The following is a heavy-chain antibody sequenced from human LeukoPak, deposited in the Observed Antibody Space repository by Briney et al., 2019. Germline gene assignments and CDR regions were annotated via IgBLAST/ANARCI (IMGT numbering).Heavy chain of an antibody. D-gene: IGHD5-12*01. Sequence: PGGSLRLSCAASGFTFSSYAMSWVRQAPGKGLEWVSGISGSGGSTYYADSVNGLFTVSRDNSKNTLYLQMNSLRAEDTAVYYCAKEAVYSGCDYGDYWGQGTLVTVSS. J-gene: IGHJ4*02. CDR3: AKEAVYSGCDYGDY. CDR1: GFTFSSYA. V-gene: IGHV3-23*01. CDR2: ISGSGGST.